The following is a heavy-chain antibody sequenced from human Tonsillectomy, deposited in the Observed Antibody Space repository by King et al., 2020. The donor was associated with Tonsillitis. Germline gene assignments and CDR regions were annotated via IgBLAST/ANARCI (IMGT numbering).Heavy chain of an antibody. J-gene: IGHJ4*02. CDR1: GFTFSSYW. V-gene: IGHV3-74*01. Sequence: VQLVESGGGLVKPGGSLRISCAASGFTFSSYWMHWVRQAPGKGLVWVSRINSDGSSTSYADSVKGRFTISRDNAKNTLYLQMNSLRSEDTAVYYCARVAGIAAATFDYWGQGTLVTVSS. CDR3: ARVAGIAAATFDY. CDR2: INSDGSST. D-gene: IGHD6-13*01.